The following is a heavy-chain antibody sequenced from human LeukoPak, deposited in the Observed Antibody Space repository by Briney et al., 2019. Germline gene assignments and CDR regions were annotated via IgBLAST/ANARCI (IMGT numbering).Heavy chain of an antibody. CDR1: GGCLSGYN. J-gene: IGHJ4*02. CDR2: VYYSGST. CDR3: ARIHRYCSGGACYVLDN. Sequence: SETLSLTCVVSGGCLSGYNWGWVRPPPGGGRGWVGYVYYSGSTNYNPSFTSRITISVDTSRNQSSLQLSSVTAADTAVYYCARIHRYCSGGACYVLDNWGQGTLVAVSS. D-gene: IGHD2-15*01. V-gene: IGHV4-59*01.